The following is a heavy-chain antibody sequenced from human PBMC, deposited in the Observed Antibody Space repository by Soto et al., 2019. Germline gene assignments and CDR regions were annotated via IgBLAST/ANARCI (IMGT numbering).Heavy chain of an antibody. V-gene: IGHV3-11*01. D-gene: IGHD5-18*01. CDR2: ISESGSDI. Sequence: GGSLRLSCAASGFAFSVYYMTWIRQAPGKGLEWLTYISESGSDISYADSVKGRFTVSRDNTKNSLFLQMNSLRAEDTAVYYCVKTAREADYWGQGTLVTVSS. CDR1: GFAFSVYY. J-gene: IGHJ4*02. CDR3: VKTAREADY.